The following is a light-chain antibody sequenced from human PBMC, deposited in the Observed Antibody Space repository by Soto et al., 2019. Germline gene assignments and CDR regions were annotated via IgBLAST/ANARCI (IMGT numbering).Light chain of an antibody. Sequence: DIQMTQSPSSLSASVGDRVTITCRASQGISSRLAWHQQKPGKGPKCLICDASSLQSGVSSRFSGSGSGTDFTLTISSLQPEDFATYYCQQYGDYPITFGQGTRLEIK. J-gene: IGKJ5*01. CDR1: QGISSR. CDR2: DAS. V-gene: IGKV1D-16*01. CDR3: QQYGDYPIT.